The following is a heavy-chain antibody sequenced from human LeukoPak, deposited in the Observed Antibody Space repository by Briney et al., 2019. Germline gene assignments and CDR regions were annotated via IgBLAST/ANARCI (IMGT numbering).Heavy chain of an antibody. D-gene: IGHD3-10*01. CDR1: GGTFSSYA. CDR2: IIPIFGTA. CDR3: ARAGRYYGSGTGDWFDP. J-gene: IGHJ5*02. Sequence: GASVKVSCKASGGTFSSYAISWVRQAPGQGLEWMGGIIPIFGTANYAQKFQGRVTITADESTSTAYMELSSLRSEDTAVYYCARAGRYYGSGTGDWFDPWGQGTLVTVSS. V-gene: IGHV1-69*13.